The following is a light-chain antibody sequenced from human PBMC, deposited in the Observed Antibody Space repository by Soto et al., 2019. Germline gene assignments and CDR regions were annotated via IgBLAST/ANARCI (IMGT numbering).Light chain of an antibody. V-gene: IGLV2-14*01. CDR2: EVS. CDR1: SSDVGRYNY. J-gene: IGLJ1*01. CDR3: SSYTSSSTLI. Sequence: QSALTQPASVSGSPGQSITISCTGTSSDVGRYNYVSWYQQHPGKAPKLMIYEVSNRPSGVSNRFSGSKSGNTASLTISGPQAEDEADYYCSSYTSSSTLIFGTGTKLTVL.